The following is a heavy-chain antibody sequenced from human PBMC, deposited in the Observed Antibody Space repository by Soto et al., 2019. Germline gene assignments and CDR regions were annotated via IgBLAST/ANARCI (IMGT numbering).Heavy chain of an antibody. Sequence: GGSLRLSCAASGFTFSSYAMSWVRQAPGKGLEWVSAISGSVGSTYYAEYVKGRFTISRDNSKNTLYLQMNSLRSEDTAVYYCAKDGPEYSGRWCEGPGFDYWGQGTLVTVSS. CDR3: AKDGPEYSGRWCEGPGFDY. J-gene: IGHJ4*02. V-gene: IGHV3-23*01. D-gene: IGHD6-6*01. CDR2: ISGSVGST. CDR1: GFTFSSYA.